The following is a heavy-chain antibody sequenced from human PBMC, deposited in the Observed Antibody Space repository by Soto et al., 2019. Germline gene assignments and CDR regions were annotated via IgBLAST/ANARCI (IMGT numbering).Heavy chain of an antibody. Sequence: QVQLVESGGGVVQPGRSLRLSCAASGFTFSSYGMHWVRQAPGKGLEWVAVISYDGSNKYYADSVKGRFTISRDNSKNTLYLQMNSLRAEDTAVYYCAKGSNWNYRYSYYGMDVWGQGTTVTVSS. CDR2: ISYDGSNK. CDR3: AKGSNWNYRYSYYGMDV. J-gene: IGHJ6*02. CDR1: GFTFSSYG. V-gene: IGHV3-30*18. D-gene: IGHD1-7*01.